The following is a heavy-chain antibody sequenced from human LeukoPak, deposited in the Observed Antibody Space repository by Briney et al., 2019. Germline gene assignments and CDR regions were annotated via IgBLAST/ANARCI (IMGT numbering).Heavy chain of an antibody. D-gene: IGHD5-18*01. CDR1: GYTFTSYG. Sequence: ASVKVSCKASGYTFTSYGITWVRQAPGQGLEWMGWISAYNGNTNYAQKLQGRVTMTTDTSTSTAYMELRSLRSDDPAVYYCATDSGYSYGGLSLVPWGQGTLVTVSS. CDR2: ISAYNGNT. V-gene: IGHV1-18*01. CDR3: ATDSGYSYGGLSLVP. J-gene: IGHJ5*02.